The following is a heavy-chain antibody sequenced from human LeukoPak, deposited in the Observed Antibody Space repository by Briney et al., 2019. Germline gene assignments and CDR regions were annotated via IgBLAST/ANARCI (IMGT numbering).Heavy chain of an antibody. CDR3: ARAGKPPAFDI. Sequence: PGGSLRLSCAASGFTFSSYWMSWVRQAPGKGLEWVANINQDGSEKYYVDSVKGRFTISRDNAKNSLYLQMNSLRAEDTAVYYCARAGKPPAFDIWGQGTMVTVSS. D-gene: IGHD1-14*01. CDR1: GFTFSSYW. J-gene: IGHJ3*02. V-gene: IGHV3-7*04. CDR2: INQDGSEK.